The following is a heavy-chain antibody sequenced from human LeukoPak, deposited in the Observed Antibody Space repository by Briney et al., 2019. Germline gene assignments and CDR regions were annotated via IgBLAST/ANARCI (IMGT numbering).Heavy chain of an antibody. CDR3: ARGYSSSWTRIGFDP. CDR2: IYYSGST. V-gene: IGHV4-59*01. CDR1: GGSISSYY. D-gene: IGHD6-13*01. Sequence: MPSETLSLTCTVSGGSISSYYWSWIRQPPGKGLEWIGYIYYSGSTNYNPSLKSRVTISVDTSKNQFSLKLSSVTAADTAVYYCARGYSSSWTRIGFDPWGQGTLVTVSS. J-gene: IGHJ5*02.